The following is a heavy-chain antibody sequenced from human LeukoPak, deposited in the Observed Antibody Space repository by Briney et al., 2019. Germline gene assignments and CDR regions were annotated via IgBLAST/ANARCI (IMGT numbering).Heavy chain of an antibody. CDR1: GFTFSCDA. Sequence: PGGSLRLSCAASGFTFSCDAMSSVRQAPGKGLERVSPIRGSGGSTYYADSVNGRVTSSRDKSKHKLYLQVESLRAEATALYYCANLAVAAPFVYWVQGTLVTVSS. J-gene: IGHJ4*02. D-gene: IGHD6-19*01. CDR2: IRGSGGST. CDR3: ANLAVAAPFVY. V-gene: IGHV3-23*01.